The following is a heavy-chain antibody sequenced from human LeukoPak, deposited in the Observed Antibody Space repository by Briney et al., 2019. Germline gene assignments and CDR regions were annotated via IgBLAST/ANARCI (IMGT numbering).Heavy chain of an antibody. CDR3: ARVSGWNSFDY. D-gene: IGHD1-1*01. J-gene: IGHJ4*02. CDR1: GFTFNSYW. Sequence: GGSLRLSCAASGFTFNSYWMHWVRQAPGKGLVWVSRINSDGSSTSYADSVKGRFTISRDNAKNTLYLQMNSLRAEDTAVYYCARVSGWNSFDYWGQGTLVTVSS. CDR2: INSDGSST. V-gene: IGHV3-74*01.